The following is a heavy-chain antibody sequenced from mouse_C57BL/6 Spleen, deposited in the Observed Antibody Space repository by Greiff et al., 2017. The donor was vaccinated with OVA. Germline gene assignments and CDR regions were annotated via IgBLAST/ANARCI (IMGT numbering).Heavy chain of an antibody. CDR3: TRRPLGFDY. CDR1: GYTFTDYE. Sequence: SGAELVRPGASVTLSCKASGYTFTDYEMHWVKQTPVHGLEWIGAIDPETGGTAYNQKFKGKAILTADKSSSTAYMELRSLTSEDSAVYYCTRRPLGFDYWGQGTTLTVSS. V-gene: IGHV1-15*01. J-gene: IGHJ2*01. CDR2: IDPETGGT. D-gene: IGHD6-1*01.